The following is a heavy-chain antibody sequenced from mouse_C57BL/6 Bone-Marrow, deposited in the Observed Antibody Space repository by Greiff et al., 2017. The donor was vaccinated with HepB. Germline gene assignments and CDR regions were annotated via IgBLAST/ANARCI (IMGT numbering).Heavy chain of an antibody. CDR3: ARDGVLRSYWYFDV. V-gene: IGHV5-16*01. Sequence: EVMLVESEGGLVQPGRSMKLSCTASGFTFSDYYMAWVRQVPEKGLEWVANINYDGSSTYYLDSLKSRFIISRDNAKNILYLQMSSLKSEDTATYYCARDGVLRSYWYFDVWGTGTTVTVSS. CDR1: GFTFSDYY. CDR2: INYDGSST. D-gene: IGHD1-1*01. J-gene: IGHJ1*03.